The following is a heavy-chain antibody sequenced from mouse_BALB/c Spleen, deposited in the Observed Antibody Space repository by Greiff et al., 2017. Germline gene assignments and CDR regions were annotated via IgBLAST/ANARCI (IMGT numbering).Heavy chain of an antibody. V-gene: IGHV7-3*02. D-gene: IGHD2-1*01. CDR2: IRNKANGYTT. Sequence: EVKLVESGGGLVQPGGSLRLSCATSGFTFTDYYMSWVRQPPGKALEWLGFIRNKANGYTTEFSASVKGRFTISRDNSQSILYLQMNTLRAEDSATYYCARDHYGNYGWYFDVWGAGTTVTVSS. CDR1: GFTFTDYY. CDR3: ARDHYGNYGWYFDV. J-gene: IGHJ1*01.